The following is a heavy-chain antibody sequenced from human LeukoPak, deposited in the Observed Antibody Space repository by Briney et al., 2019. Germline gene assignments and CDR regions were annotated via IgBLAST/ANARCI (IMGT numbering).Heavy chain of an antibody. V-gene: IGHV3-21*01. J-gene: IGHJ4*02. D-gene: IGHD3-10*02. CDR1: GFTFSSYS. CDR2: ISSSSSYI. CDR3: AGGTMFPYYFDY. Sequence: GGSLRLSCGVSGFTFSSYSMCWVRQAPGKGLEWVSFISSSSSYIYYADSVKGRFTISRDNAKNSLYLQMNSLRAEDTAVYYCAGGTMFPYYFDYWGQGTLVTVSS.